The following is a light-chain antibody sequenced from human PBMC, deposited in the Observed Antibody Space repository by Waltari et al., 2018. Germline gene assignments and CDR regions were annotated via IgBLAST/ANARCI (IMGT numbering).Light chain of an antibody. V-gene: IGLV3-10*01. Sequence: SYELTQPPSVSVSPGQTARITCSGDVLPKKYAYWYQQKSGQAPVPVIYEDSKRPSGIPKRFSCSSSGTMATLTISGAQVEDEADYYCYSTDSSGNHRVFGGGTKLTVL. CDR2: EDS. CDR1: VLPKKY. J-gene: IGLJ3*02. CDR3: YSTDSSGNHRV.